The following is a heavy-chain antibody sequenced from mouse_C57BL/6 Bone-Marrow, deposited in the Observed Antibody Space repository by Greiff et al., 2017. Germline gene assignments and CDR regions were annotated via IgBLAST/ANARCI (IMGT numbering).Heavy chain of an antibody. J-gene: IGHJ4*01. CDR1: GYTFTSYW. Sequence: QVQLQQSGAELVKPGASVKVSCKASGYTFTSYWMHWVKQRPGQGLELIGRIHPSDSDTNYTQKFKGKATLTVDKSSSTAYMQLSSLTSEDSAVYYCAIWRVLPVYAMDYWGQGTSVTVSS. D-gene: IGHD1-1*01. CDR3: AIWRVLPVYAMDY. CDR2: IHPSDSDT. V-gene: IGHV1-74*01.